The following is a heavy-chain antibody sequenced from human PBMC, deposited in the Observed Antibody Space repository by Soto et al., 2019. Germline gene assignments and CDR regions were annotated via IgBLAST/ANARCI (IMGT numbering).Heavy chain of an antibody. CDR1: GFTFSSYG. D-gene: IGHD3-10*01. Sequence: GSLRLSCAASGFTFSSYGMHWVRQAPGKGLEWVAVIWYDGSNKYYADSVKGRFTISRDNSKNTLYLQMNSLRAEDTAVYYCARASRITMVRGVIPYYYGMDVWGQGTTVTVSS. CDR2: IWYDGSNK. J-gene: IGHJ6*02. V-gene: IGHV3-33*01. CDR3: ARASRITMVRGVIPYYYGMDV.